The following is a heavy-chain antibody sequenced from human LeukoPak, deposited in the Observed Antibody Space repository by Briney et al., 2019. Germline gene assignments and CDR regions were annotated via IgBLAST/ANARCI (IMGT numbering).Heavy chain of an antibody. CDR1: GYTFTSYG. CDR3: AKDQGLTAPPPYGLDV. V-gene: IGHV1-69*04. CDR2: IIPVLNIT. D-gene: IGHD5-18*01. J-gene: IGHJ6*02. Sequence: SVKVPCKASGYTFTSYGISWVRQAPGQGLEWVGRIIPVLNITTYAQKFQGRVTITADTSSSTVYMELSSLRSEETAVYYCAKDQGLTAPPPYGLDVWGQGTTVIVSS.